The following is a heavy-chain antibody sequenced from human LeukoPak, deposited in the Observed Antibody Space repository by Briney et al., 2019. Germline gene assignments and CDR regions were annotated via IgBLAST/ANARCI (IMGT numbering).Heavy chain of an antibody. Sequence: GGSLRLSCAASGFTFSTYTMSWVRQAPGKGLEWVSAISGSGGSTYYADSVKGRFTISRDNSKNTLYLQMNSLRAEDTAVYYCAKDVIVETAMVTHYFGVDYWGQGTLVTVSS. D-gene: IGHD5-18*01. CDR1: GFTFSTYT. J-gene: IGHJ4*02. CDR3: AKDVIVETAMVTHYFGVDY. V-gene: IGHV3-23*01. CDR2: ISGSGGST.